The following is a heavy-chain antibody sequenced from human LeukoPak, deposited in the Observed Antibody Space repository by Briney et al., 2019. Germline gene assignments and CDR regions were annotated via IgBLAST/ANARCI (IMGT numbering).Heavy chain of an antibody. Sequence: SVKVSCKASGGTFSSYAISWVRQAPGQGLEWMGGIIPIFGTANYAQKFQGRVTITADGSTSTAYMELSSLRSDDTAVYYCASGIAAAGTNYYYGMDVWGQGTTVTVSS. CDR1: GGTFSSYA. CDR3: ASGIAAAGTNYYYGMDV. V-gene: IGHV1-69*13. CDR2: IIPIFGTA. D-gene: IGHD6-13*01. J-gene: IGHJ6*02.